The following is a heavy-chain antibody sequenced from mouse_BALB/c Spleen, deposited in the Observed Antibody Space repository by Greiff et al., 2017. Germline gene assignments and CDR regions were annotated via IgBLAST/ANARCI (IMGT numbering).Heavy chain of an antibody. CDR2: ISSGGSYT. Sequence: EVMLVESGGGLVKPGGSLKLSCAASGFTFSSYAMSWVRQTPEKRLEWVAEISSGGSYTYYPDTVTGRFTISRDNAKNTLYLEMSSLRSEDTAMYYCARGEDSCPYAYWGQGTMVTVSA. D-gene: IGHD3-3*01. CDR3: ARGEDSCPYAY. J-gene: IGHJ3*01. V-gene: IGHV5-9-4*01. CDR1: GFTFSSYA.